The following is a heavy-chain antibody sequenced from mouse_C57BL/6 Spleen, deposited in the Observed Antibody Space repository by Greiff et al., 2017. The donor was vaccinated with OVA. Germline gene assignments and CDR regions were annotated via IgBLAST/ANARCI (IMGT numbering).Heavy chain of an antibody. CDR1: GFTFSSYA. V-gene: IGHV5-4*01. J-gene: IGHJ3*01. Sequence: EVKVVESGGGLVKPGGSLKLSCAASGFTFSSYAMSWVRQTPEKRLEWVATISDGGSYTYYPDNVKGRFTISRDNAKNNLYLQMSHLKSEDTAMYYCARDRWDEVAWFAYWGQGTLVTVSA. D-gene: IGHD4-1*01. CDR2: ISDGGSYT. CDR3: ARDRWDEVAWFAY.